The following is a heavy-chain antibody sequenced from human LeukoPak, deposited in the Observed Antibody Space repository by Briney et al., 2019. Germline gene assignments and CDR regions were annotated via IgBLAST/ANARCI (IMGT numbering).Heavy chain of an antibody. V-gene: IGHV1-46*01. J-gene: IGHJ4*02. D-gene: IGHD3-22*01. CDR2: ISPSSGIT. Sequence: ASVKVSCKASGYTFTTYYMHWMRQAHGRGLEWKGIISPSSGITGYAQKLEDRVTMARDTSTSTVYMELSSLRSEDTAVYYCARGYYYDSSAGPSEYWGQGTLVTVFS. CDR3: ARGYYYDSSAGPSEY. CDR1: GYTFTTYY.